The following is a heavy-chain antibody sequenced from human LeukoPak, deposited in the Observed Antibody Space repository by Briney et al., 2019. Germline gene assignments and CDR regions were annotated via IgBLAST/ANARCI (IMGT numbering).Heavy chain of an antibody. CDR3: ARGFGSSGYFYYFDY. V-gene: IGHV3-30-3*01. CDR1: GFTFSSYA. D-gene: IGHD3-22*01. Sequence: PGRSLRLSCAASGFTFSSYAMHWVRQAPGKGLEWVAVISYDGSNKYYADSVKGRFTISRDNSKNTLYLQTNSLRAEDTAVYYCARGFGSSGYFYYFDYWGQGTLVTVSS. CDR2: ISYDGSNK. J-gene: IGHJ4*02.